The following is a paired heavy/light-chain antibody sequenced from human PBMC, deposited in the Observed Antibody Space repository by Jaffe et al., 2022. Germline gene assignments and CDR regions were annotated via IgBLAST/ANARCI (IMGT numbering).Heavy chain of an antibody. CDR1: GGSFSGYY. CDR2: INHSGST. Sequence: QVQLQQWGAGLLKPSETLSLTCAVYGGSFSGYYWSWIRQPPGKGLEWIGEINHSGSTNYNPSLKSRVTISVDTSKNQFSLKLSSVTAADTAVYYCARGVRNLLLWFGRDYYYYMDVWGKGTTVTVSS. V-gene: IGHV4-34*01. D-gene: IGHD3-10*01. J-gene: IGHJ6*03. CDR3: ARGVRNLLLWFGRDYYYYMDV.
Light chain of an antibody. V-gene: IGKV3-11*01. Sequence: EIVLTQSPATLSLSPGERATLSCRASQSVSSYLAWYQQKPGQAPRLLIYDASNRATGIPARFSGSGSGTDFTLTISSLEPEDFAVYYCQQRSNWPPLTFGQGTRLEIK. J-gene: IGKJ5*01. CDR2: DAS. CDR3: QQRSNWPPLT. CDR1: QSVSSY.